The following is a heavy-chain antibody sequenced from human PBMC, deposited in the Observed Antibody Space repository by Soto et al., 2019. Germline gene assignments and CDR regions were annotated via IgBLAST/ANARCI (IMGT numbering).Heavy chain of an antibody. CDR1: GGTFSSYA. J-gene: IGHJ6*02. V-gene: IGHV1-69*13. CDR2: IIPIFGTA. Sequence: SVKVSCKASGGTFSSYAISWVRQAPGQGLEWMGGIIPIFGTANYAQKFQSRVTITADESTSTAYMELSSLRSEDTAVYYCATHARALGYYYGMDVWGQGTTVTVSS. D-gene: IGHD1-26*01. CDR3: ATHARALGYYYGMDV.